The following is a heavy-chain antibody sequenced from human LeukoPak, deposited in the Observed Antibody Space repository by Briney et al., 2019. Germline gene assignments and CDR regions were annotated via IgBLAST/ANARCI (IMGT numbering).Heavy chain of an antibody. CDR1: GFTFSSYW. CDR3: ASGYYYDSSGPPDYFDY. Sequence: GGSLRLSCAASGFTFSSYWMSWVRQAPGKGLEWVANIKQDGSEKYYVDSVKGRFTISRDNAKNSVYLQMDSLRAEDTAVYYCASGYYYDSSGPPDYFDYWGQGTLVTVSS. V-gene: IGHV3-7*01. CDR2: IKQDGSEK. D-gene: IGHD3-22*01. J-gene: IGHJ4*02.